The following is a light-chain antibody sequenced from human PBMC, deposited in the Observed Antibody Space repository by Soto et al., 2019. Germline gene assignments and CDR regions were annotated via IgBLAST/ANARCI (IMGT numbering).Light chain of an antibody. CDR3: QQYGSSPTIT. Sequence: EIVLTQSPATLSLSPGERATLSCRASQSVSSYLAWYQQKPGQAPRPLIYGASSRANGIPDRFSGSGSGTDLTLTISRLEPEDFAVYYCQQYGSSPTITFGQGTRLEIK. J-gene: IGKJ5*01. V-gene: IGKV3-20*01. CDR2: GAS. CDR1: QSVSSY.